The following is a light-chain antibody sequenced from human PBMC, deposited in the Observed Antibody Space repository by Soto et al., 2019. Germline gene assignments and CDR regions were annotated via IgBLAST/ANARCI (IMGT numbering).Light chain of an antibody. J-gene: IGLJ2*01. CDR3: QVWDSSSDHVV. CDR2: YDS. CDR1: NIGSKS. Sequence: SYELTQPPSVSVAPGKTARLTCGGNNIGSKSVHWYQQKPGQAPVLVIYYDSDRPSGIPERFSGSNSGNTATLTISSVEAGDEADYYCQVWDSSSDHVVFGGGTKLTVL. V-gene: IGLV3-21*04.